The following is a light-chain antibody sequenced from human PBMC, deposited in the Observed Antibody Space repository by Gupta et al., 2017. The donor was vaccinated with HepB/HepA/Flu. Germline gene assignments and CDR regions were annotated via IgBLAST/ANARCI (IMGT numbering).Light chain of an antibody. CDR1: EVGDKY. Sequence: SFVRTKPPSVSVSPGKRASITCYGNEVGDKYVFRYQQKSGQTPILVIYQDSKRPLGIPGRFSGSFSGGTATLTISGAVAVDEADYYCQSWYRNPVFGGPTTLTVL. V-gene: IGLV3-1*01. CDR3: QSWYRNPV. J-gene: IGLJ2*01. CDR2: QDS.